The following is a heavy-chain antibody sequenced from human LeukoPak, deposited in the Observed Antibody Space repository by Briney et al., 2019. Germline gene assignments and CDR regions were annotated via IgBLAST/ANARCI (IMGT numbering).Heavy chain of an antibody. V-gene: IGHV3-23*01. D-gene: IGHD5-18*01. Sequence: GGSLRLSCAASGFTFSSYAMSWVRQAPGKGLEWVSAISGSGGSTYYADSVKGRFTISRDNSKNTLYLQMNGLRAEDTAVYYCAKPKMVTDYYYYMDVWGKGTTVTVSS. CDR3: AKPKMVTDYYYYMDV. CDR1: GFTFSSYA. J-gene: IGHJ6*03. CDR2: ISGSGGST.